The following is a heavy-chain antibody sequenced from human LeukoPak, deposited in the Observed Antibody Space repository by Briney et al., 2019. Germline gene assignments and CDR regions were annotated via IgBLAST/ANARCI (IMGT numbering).Heavy chain of an antibody. CDR3: ARGVDSAKVGY. J-gene: IGHJ4*02. CDR2: IQPSGTT. V-gene: IGHV4-34*01. Sequence: SETLSLTCTVYGGSFSHNYWNWIRQPPGKGLEWIGEIQPSGTTTYNPSLESRVSISVDTPNNQFSLTVTSVTAADTAIYYCARGVDSAKVGYWGRGTLVTVSS. D-gene: IGHD3-3*01. CDR1: GGSFSHNY.